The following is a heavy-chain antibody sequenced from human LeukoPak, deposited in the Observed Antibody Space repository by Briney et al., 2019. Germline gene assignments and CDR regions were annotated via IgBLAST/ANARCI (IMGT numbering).Heavy chain of an antibody. J-gene: IGHJ4*02. CDR2: IYYSGST. D-gene: IGHD6-13*01. CDR3: ASYSAAGSDY. V-gene: IGHV4-59*01. Sequence: PSETLSLTCTVSGGSISSYYWSWIRQPPGKGLEWIGYIYYSGSTNYNPSLKSRVTISVDTSKNQFSLKLSSVTAADTAVYYCASYSAAGSDYWGQGTLVTVSS. CDR1: GGSISSYY.